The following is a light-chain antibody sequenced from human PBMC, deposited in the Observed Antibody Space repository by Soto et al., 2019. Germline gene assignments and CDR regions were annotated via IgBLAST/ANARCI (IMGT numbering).Light chain of an antibody. V-gene: IGLV2-14*01. CDR2: EVN. CDR3: FSFTTTSNHA. Sequence: QSALTRPASLSGSPGQSITISCTGTSSDIGAYDYVSWFQQHPGKAPKLMISEVNNRPSGVSNRFSGSKSGNTAYLTISGLQVEDEAGYFCFSFTTTSNHAFGTGTKSPS. CDR1: SSDIGAYDY. J-gene: IGLJ1*01.